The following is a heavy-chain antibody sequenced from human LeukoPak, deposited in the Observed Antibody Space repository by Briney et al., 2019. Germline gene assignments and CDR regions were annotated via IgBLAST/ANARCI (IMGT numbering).Heavy chain of an antibody. CDR2: MNPNSGNT. V-gene: IGHV1-8*03. Sequence: GASVKVSCKASGYTFTSYDINWVRQATGQGLEWMGWMNPNSGNTGYAQKFQGRVTITRNTSISTAYMEPSSLRSEDTAVYYCARGTTVTTAHYYYYMDVWGKGNPGHRLL. CDR3: ARGTTVTTAHYYYYMDV. CDR1: GYTFTSYD. J-gene: IGHJ6*03. D-gene: IGHD4-17*01.